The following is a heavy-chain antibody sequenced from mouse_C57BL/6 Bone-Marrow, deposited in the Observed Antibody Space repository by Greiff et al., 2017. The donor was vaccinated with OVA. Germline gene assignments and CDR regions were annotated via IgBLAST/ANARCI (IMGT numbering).Heavy chain of an antibody. CDR2: IRNKANGYTT. J-gene: IGHJ3*01. V-gene: IGHV7-3*01. D-gene: IGHD3-1*01. CDR1: GFTFTDYY. Sequence: EVQLVESGGGLVQPGGSLSLSCAASGFTFTDYYMSWVRQPPGKALEWLGFIRNKANGYTTEYSASVKGRFTISRDNSQSILYLQMNALGAEDSATYYCARGLSWFAYWGQGTLVTVSA. CDR3: ARGLSWFAY.